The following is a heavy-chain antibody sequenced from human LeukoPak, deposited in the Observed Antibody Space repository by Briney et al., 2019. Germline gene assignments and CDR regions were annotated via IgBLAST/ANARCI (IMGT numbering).Heavy chain of an antibody. Sequence: PGGSLRLSCAASGFTFSNAWMSWVRQAPGKGLEWVGRIRSKTDGGTTDYAAPVKGRFTISRDNSKNTLYLQMNSLRAEDTAVYYCAKPPALDYYYMDVWGKGTTVTISS. V-gene: IGHV3-15*01. CDR2: IRSKTDGGTT. CDR3: AKPPALDYYYMDV. D-gene: IGHD1-1*01. J-gene: IGHJ6*03. CDR1: GFTFSNAW.